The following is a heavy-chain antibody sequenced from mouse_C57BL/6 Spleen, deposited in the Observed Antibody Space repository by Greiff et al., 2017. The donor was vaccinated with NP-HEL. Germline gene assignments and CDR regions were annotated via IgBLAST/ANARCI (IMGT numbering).Heavy chain of an antibody. CDR2: ISSGGDYI. V-gene: IGHV5-9-1*02. Sequence: EVQVVESGEGLVKPGGSLKLSCAASGFTFSSYAMSWVRQTPEKRLEWVAYISSGGDYIYYADTVKGRFTISRDNARNTLYLQMSSLKSEDTAMYYCTRDNGSSYSAWFAYWGQGTLVTVSA. CDR1: GFTFSSYA. D-gene: IGHD1-1*01. J-gene: IGHJ3*01. CDR3: TRDNGSSYSAWFAY.